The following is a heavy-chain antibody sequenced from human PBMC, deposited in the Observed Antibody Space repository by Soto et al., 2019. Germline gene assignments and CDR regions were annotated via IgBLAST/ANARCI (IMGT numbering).Heavy chain of an antibody. CDR2: IYYSGST. D-gene: IGHD6-13*01. V-gene: IGHV4-59*08. CDR3: TRHEGGAAADRPLDY. CDR1: GGSISSYY. Sequence: ASETLSLTCTVSGGSISSYYWSWIRQPPRKGLEWIGYIYYSGSTNYNPSLKSRIIISIDTSTNQFSLKLTSVTAADTAVYYCTRHEGGAAADRPLDYWGQGTLVTVSS. J-gene: IGHJ4*02.